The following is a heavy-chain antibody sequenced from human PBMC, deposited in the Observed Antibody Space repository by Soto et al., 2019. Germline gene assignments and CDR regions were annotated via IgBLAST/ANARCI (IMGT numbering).Heavy chain of an antibody. Sequence: GGSLRLSCAGSGISTSSYWMGWVRQAPGRGLEWVASIKNDGTEKYYMESLKGRFTISRDNALNSVYLQLNSLRAEDTAVYFCVTGYHSDFWGQGTRVTVS. V-gene: IGHV3-7*03. CDR2: IKNDGTEK. D-gene: IGHD5-18*01. CDR1: GISTSSYW. J-gene: IGHJ4*02. CDR3: VTGYHSDF.